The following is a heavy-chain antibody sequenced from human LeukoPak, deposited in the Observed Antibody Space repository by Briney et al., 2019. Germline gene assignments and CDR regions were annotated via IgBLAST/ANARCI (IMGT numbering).Heavy chain of an antibody. J-gene: IGHJ4*02. V-gene: IGHV3-23*01. CDR1: GFTFSSYA. Sequence: GESLSLSCAASGFTFSSYAMNWVRQAPGKGLEWVSAIITRGGTTYYADSVKGRLTISRDDSKNTLYLQMNSLRVEDTAVYYCAKDRWVGATISHYFDYWGQGTLVTVSS. CDR3: AKDRWVGATISHYFDY. CDR2: IITRGGTT. D-gene: IGHD1-26*01.